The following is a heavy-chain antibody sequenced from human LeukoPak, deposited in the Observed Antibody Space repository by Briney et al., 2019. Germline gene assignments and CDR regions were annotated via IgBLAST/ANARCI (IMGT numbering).Heavy chain of an antibody. CDR2: IYYSGST. Sequence: SETLSLTCTVSGGSISSGSYYWGWIRQPPGKGLEWIGSIYYSGSTYYNPSLKSRVTISVDTSKNQFSLKLSSVTAADTAVYYCAVVLLWFGELLRFDPWGQGTLVTVSS. D-gene: IGHD3-10*01. CDR3: AVVLLWFGELLRFDP. V-gene: IGHV4-39*07. CDR1: GGSISSGSYY. J-gene: IGHJ5*02.